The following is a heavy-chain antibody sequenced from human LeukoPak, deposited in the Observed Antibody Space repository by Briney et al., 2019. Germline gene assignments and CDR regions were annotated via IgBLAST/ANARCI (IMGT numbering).Heavy chain of an antibody. Sequence: SETLPLTCAVYGGSFSGYYWSWIRQPPGKGLEWIGEINHSGSTNYNPSLKSRVTISVDTSKNQFSLKLSSVTAADTAVYYCARGGYDKQLGVDYWGQGTLVTVSS. J-gene: IGHJ4*02. CDR1: GGSFSGYY. CDR3: ARGGYDKQLGVDY. D-gene: IGHD6-6*01. V-gene: IGHV4-34*01. CDR2: INHSGST.